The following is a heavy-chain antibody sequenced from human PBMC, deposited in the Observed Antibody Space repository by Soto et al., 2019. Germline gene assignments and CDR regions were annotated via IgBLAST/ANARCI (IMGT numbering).Heavy chain of an antibody. CDR2: ISGSGDST. Sequence: GGSLRLSCAASGFTFSSYAMSWVRQAPGKGLEWVSAISGSGDSTFYADSVKGRFTISRDNSKNTLYLQLNSLRADDTAVYYCAKHDYFDSRLGFPHWGQGTLVTVSS. V-gene: IGHV3-23*01. D-gene: IGHD3-22*01. J-gene: IGHJ1*01. CDR1: GFTFSSYA. CDR3: AKHDYFDSRLGFPH.